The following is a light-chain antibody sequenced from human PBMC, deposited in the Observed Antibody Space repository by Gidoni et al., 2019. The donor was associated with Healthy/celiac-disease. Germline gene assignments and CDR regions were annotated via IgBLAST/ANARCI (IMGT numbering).Light chain of an antibody. V-gene: IGKV1-39*01. Sequence: DIQLTQSPSSLSASVGDSVTITCRASQSISSYLNWYQQKPVKAPTLLIYAASSLQSGVPSRFSGSVSGTYCTLTISSLQPEYFATYSCQQSYSTPPFGQGTKLEIK. CDR1: QSISSY. CDR3: QQSYSTPP. CDR2: AAS. J-gene: IGKJ2*01.